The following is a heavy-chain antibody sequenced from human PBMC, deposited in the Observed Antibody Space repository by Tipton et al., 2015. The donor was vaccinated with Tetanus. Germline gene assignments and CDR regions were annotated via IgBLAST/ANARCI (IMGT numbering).Heavy chain of an antibody. CDR3: AASGIVGSGSRVDY. D-gene: IGHD1-26*01. Sequence: SLRLSCATSGLFFKNAWMNWVRQAPGKGLEWVGRIKSKTDGGTTDYAARVKDRFSISRDDSKNTLFLQRNSLTTEDTAVYCCAASGIVGSGSRVDYWGRGTLVTVSS. J-gene: IGHJ4*02. CDR2: IKSKTDGGTT. V-gene: IGHV3-15*07. CDR1: GLFFKNAW.